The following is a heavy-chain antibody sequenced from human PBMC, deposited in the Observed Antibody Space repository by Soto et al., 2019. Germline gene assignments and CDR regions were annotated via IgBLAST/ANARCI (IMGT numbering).Heavy chain of an antibody. Sequence: EVQLVETGGGLIQPGGSLRLSCAASGFTVSNNYMSWVRQAPGKGLEWVSVIYSGGSTYYADSVKGRFTISRDNSKNTLYLQMNSLRAEDTAVYYCARVIVAILSWFDTWGQGTLVTVSS. V-gene: IGHV3-53*02. CDR3: ARVIVAILSWFDT. D-gene: IGHD2-21*01. J-gene: IGHJ5*02. CDR2: IYSGGST. CDR1: GFTVSNNY.